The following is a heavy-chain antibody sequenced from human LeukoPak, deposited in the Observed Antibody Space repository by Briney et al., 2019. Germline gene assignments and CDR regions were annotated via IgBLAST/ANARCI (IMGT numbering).Heavy chain of an antibody. D-gene: IGHD3-22*01. CDR3: ARGHYYDSSGYYPFFDY. V-gene: IGHV4-31*03. J-gene: IGHJ4*02. CDR2: IYYSGST. Sequence: SETLSLTCTVSGGSISSGGYYWSWIRQHPGKGLEWIGYIYYSGSTYYNPSLKSRVTISVDTSKNQFSLKLSSVTAADTAVYYCARGHYYDSSGYYPFFDYWGQGTLDTVSS. CDR1: GGSISSGGYY.